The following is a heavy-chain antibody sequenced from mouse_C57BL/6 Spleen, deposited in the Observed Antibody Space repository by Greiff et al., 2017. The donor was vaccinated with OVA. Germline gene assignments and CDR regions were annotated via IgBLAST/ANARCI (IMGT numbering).Heavy chain of an antibody. CDR3: ARDYDYDQYYFDY. V-gene: IGHV14-2*01. J-gene: IGHJ2*01. D-gene: IGHD2-4*01. CDR1: GFNIKDYY. Sequence: EVQLQQSGAELVKPGASVKLSCTASGFNIKDYYMHWVKQRTEQGLEWIGRIDPEDGETKYAPKFQGKATITADTSSNTAYLQLSSLTSEDTAVYYCARDYDYDQYYFDYWGQGTTLTVSS. CDR2: IDPEDGET.